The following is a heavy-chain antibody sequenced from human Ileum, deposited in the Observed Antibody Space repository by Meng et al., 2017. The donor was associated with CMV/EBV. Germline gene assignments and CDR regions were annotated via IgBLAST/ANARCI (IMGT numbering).Heavy chain of an antibody. CDR2: IYAKGNT. CDR1: GGSINNYY. Sequence: QVQLQESGPGLVKPSGTLSLTCTVSGGSINNYYWSWIRQSAEKGLEWIGRIYAKGNTNYNPSLQSRVTMSVDTSKNQFSLKLSSVTAADTAVYYCARDRSSSWYKDWFAPWGQGTLVTVSS. V-gene: IGHV4-4*07. CDR3: ARDRSSSWYKDWFAP. J-gene: IGHJ5*02. D-gene: IGHD6-13*01.